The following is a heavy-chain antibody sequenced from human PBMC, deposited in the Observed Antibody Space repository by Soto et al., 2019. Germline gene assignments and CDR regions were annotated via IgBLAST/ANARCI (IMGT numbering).Heavy chain of an antibody. V-gene: IGHV4-31*03. Sequence: PSETLSLTCTVSGGSISSGGYYWSWIRQHPGKGLEWIGYIYYSGSTYYNPSLKSRVTISVDTSKNQFSLKLSSVTAADTAVYYCARDREQWPDAFDIWGQGTMVTVS. CDR2: IYYSGST. J-gene: IGHJ3*02. CDR3: ARDREQWPDAFDI. D-gene: IGHD6-19*01. CDR1: GGSISSGGYY.